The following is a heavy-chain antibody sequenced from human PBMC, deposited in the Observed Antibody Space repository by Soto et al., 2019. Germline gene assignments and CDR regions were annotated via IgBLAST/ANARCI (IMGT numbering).Heavy chain of an antibody. Sequence: ASVKVSCKASGYTFTGYYMHWVRQAPGQRLEWKGWISPNSGGTNYAQKFQGWVTMTRDTSISTAYMELSRLSSVTAADTAVYYCASISRSGYNYYYYYYMDVWGKGTTVTVSS. D-gene: IGHD3-3*01. J-gene: IGHJ6*03. CDR1: GYTFTGYY. V-gene: IGHV1-2*04. CDR2: ISPNSGGT. CDR3: ASISRSGYNYYYYYYMDV.